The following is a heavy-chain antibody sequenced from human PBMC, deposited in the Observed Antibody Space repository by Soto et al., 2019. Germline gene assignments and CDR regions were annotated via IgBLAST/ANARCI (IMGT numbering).Heavy chain of an antibody. V-gene: IGHV3-30*18. J-gene: IGHJ6*02. CDR2: ISYDGSNK. CDR1: GFTFSSYG. Sequence: QVQLVESGGGVVQPGRSLRLSCAASGFTFSSYGMHWVRQAPGKGLEWVAGISYDGSNKYYADSVKGRFTISRDNSMNTLYLQMNSLRAEDTAVYYCAKSQLVPYYYYGMDVWGQGTTVTVSS. D-gene: IGHD6-6*01. CDR3: AKSQLVPYYYYGMDV.